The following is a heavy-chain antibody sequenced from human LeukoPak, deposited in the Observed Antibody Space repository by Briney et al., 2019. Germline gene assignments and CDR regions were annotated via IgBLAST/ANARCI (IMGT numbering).Heavy chain of an antibody. V-gene: IGHV3-30-3*01. CDR3: ARDERRVMDV. CDR1: GIIFSSYA. Sequence: PGGSLRLSCAVSGIIFSSYAMHWVRQAPGKGLEWVAVISYDGSNKYYADSVKGRFTISRDNSKNTLYLQMNSLRAEDTAVYYCARDERRVMDVWGQGTTVTVSS. J-gene: IGHJ6*02. CDR2: ISYDGSNK.